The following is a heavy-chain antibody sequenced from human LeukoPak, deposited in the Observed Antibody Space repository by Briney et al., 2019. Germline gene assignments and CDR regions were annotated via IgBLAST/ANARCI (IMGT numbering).Heavy chain of an antibody. J-gene: IGHJ4*02. CDR3: ARLWFGAYYFDY. D-gene: IGHD3-10*01. CDR1: GGSISSSSYY. Sequence: SETLSLTCAVSGGSISSSSYYWGWIRQPPGKGLAWIGNIFYSGSTYYNPSLKSRVTISVDTSRSQFSLKLNSVTAADTAVYYCARLWFGAYYFDYWGQGTLVTVSS. V-gene: IGHV4-39*01. CDR2: IFYSGST.